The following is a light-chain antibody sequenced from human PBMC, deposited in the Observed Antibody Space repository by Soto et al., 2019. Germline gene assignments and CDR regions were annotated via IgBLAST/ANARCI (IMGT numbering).Light chain of an antibody. V-gene: IGKV3-15*01. CDR3: QQYQMWPLT. J-gene: IGKJ4*01. CDR2: GAS. CDR1: QSVSSN. Sequence: EKLMTQSPAPPSVSPWERTTLXXRASQSVSSNLAWYQQKPGQAPRXLIYGASTRAGGIPARFSGSGSGTEFTLTISSLQSEDVGVYFCQQYQMWPLTSGGGTKVDIK.